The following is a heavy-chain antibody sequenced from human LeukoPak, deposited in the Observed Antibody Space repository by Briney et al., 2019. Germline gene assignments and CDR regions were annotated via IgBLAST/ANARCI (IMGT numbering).Heavy chain of an antibody. D-gene: IGHD3-22*01. Sequence: SVKVSCKASGGTFSSYAISWVRQAPGQGLEWMGGIIPIFGTANYAQKFQGRVTITADVSSSTAYMELSSLRSEDTAVYYCARSYYDSSGYYDYWGQGTLVTVSS. V-gene: IGHV1-69*13. CDR3: ARSYYDSSGYYDY. CDR1: GGTFSSYA. CDR2: IIPIFGTA. J-gene: IGHJ4*02.